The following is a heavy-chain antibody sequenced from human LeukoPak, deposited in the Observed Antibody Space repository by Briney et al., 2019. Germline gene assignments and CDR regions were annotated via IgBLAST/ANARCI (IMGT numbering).Heavy chain of an antibody. J-gene: IGHJ4*02. D-gene: IGHD3-22*01. CDR3: AKDLESYYHDSSGYRAGFDY. CDR2: MNPNSGNT. V-gene: IGHV1-8*01. CDR1: GYTFTSYD. Sequence: ASVKVSCKASGYTFTSYDINWVRQATGQGLEWMGWMNPNSGNTGYAQKFQGRVTMTRNTSISTAYMELSSLRAEDTAVFYCAKDLESYYHDSSGYRAGFDYWGQGTLVTVSS.